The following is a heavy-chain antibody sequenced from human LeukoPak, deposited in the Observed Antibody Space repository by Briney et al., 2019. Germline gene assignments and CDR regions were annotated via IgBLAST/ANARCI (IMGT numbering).Heavy chain of an antibody. Sequence: PETLSLTCGVSGGSISGYYSSWVREPAGEGLEWRVRMYTSGSTNFNPSPTSRVAMSVNASNKQSSLKLSSVTAAHTAGYYCATPLVSFPDARNNWFDPSGQGTLVTVSS. CDR3: ATPLVSFPDARNNWFDP. D-gene: IGHD1-14*01. CDR1: GGSISGYY. CDR2: MYTSGST. V-gene: IGHV4-59*10. J-gene: IGHJ5*02.